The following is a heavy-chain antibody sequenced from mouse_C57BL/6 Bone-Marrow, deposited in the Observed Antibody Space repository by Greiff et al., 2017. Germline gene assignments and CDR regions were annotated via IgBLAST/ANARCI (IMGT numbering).Heavy chain of an antibody. CDR1: GFNIKDDY. Sequence: DVQLQESGAELVRPGASVKLSCTASGFNIKDDYMHWVKQRPEQGLEWIGWIDPESGDTEYASKFQGKATITADTSANTAYLQLSSLTSEDTAVDYCTTRGGAWFAYWGQGTLVTVSA. CDR2: IDPESGDT. CDR3: TTRGGAWFAY. V-gene: IGHV14-4*01. J-gene: IGHJ3*01.